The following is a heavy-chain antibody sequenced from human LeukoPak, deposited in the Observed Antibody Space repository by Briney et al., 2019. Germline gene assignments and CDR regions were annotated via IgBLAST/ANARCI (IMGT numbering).Heavy chain of an antibody. D-gene: IGHD1-26*01. CDR3: ARGRGSYLDY. Sequence: AGSLRLSCSASGFTCSSYSMNWVCQAPGNGLEWGSYISSSSTTIDYAYSVKGRFTISRDNAKDSLYLQMNSLRAEDTAVYYCARGRGSYLDYWGQGTLVTASS. CDR2: ISSSSTTI. J-gene: IGHJ4*02. V-gene: IGHV3-48*01. CDR1: GFTCSSYS.